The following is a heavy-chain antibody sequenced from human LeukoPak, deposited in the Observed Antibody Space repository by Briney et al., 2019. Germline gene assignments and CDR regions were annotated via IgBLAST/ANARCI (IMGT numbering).Heavy chain of an antibody. V-gene: IGHV1-18*01. CDR2: ISAYNGNT. Sequence: ASVKVSCKASGYTFTSYGISWVRQAPRQGLEWMVWISAYNGNTNYAQKRQGRVTIPTDTSTRTAYMELRNLRSDNTAVYYFARVLGGNYYGSGSYSAPLDYWGQGTLVTVSS. CDR3: ARVLGGNYYGSGSYSAPLDY. J-gene: IGHJ4*02. CDR1: GYTFTSYG. D-gene: IGHD3-10*01.